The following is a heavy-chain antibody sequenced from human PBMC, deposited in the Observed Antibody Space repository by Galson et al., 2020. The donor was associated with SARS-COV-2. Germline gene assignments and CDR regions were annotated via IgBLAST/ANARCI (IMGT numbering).Heavy chain of an antibody. V-gene: IGHV4-30-4*01. CDR2: IYYSGST. CDR3: ARDSYYDFWSPPPFYGMDV. J-gene: IGHJ6*02. D-gene: IGHD3-3*01. Sequence: ETSETLSLTCTVSGGSISSGDYYWSWIRQPPGKGLEWIGYIYYSGSTYYNPSLKSRVTISVDTSKNQFSLKLSSVTAADTAVYYCARDSYYDFWSPPPFYGMDVWGQGTTVTVSS. CDR1: GGSISSGDYY.